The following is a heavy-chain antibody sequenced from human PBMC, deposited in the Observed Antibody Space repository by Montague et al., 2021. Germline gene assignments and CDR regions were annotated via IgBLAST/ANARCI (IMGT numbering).Heavy chain of an antibody. CDR2: NRTTRHT. CDR3: AGFGSGTLEFDL. J-gene: IGHJ4*02. CDR1: GASISTGNYY. Sequence: TLSLTCTVSGASISTGNYYWIWIRQPAGQEREWIMRNRTTRHTNYNSSLESRVFMSVDTSTNQFSLSLTSVTAADTAVYFCAGFGSGTLEFDLWGQGPLVTVPS. D-gene: IGHD1-26*01. V-gene: IGHV4-61*02.